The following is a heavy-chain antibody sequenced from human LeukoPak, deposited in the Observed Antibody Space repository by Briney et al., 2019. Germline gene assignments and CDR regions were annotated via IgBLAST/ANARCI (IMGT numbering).Heavy chain of an antibody. Sequence: GRSLRLSCAASGFTFDDYAMHWVRQAPGKGLEWVSGISWNSGSICYADSVKGRFTISRDNAKNSLYLQMNSLRAEDTAVYYCARDSLARPLGYWGQGTLVTVSS. V-gene: IGHV3-9*01. CDR2: ISWNSGSI. D-gene: IGHD6-6*01. J-gene: IGHJ4*02. CDR1: GFTFDDYA. CDR3: ARDSLARPLGY.